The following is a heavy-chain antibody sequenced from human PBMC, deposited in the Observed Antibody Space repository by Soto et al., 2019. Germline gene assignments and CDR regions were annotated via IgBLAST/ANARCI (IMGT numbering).Heavy chain of an antibody. Sequence: EGSLRRSCSPSGFTFTNYAMSWVRQAPRKGLEWVSHISGTGSRTSYADSVKGRFTTSRDGSSNTLYLQMSSLSVADPAVYFCATTLRSKLTPFDYCRLGSLVT. CDR1: GFTFTNYA. J-gene: IGHJ4*02. CDR3: ATTLRSKLTPFDY. D-gene: IGHD3-9*01. CDR2: ISGTGSRT. V-gene: IGHV3-23*01.